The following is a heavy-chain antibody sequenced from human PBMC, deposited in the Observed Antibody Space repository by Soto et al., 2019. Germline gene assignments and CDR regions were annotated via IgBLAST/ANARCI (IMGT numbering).Heavy chain of an antibody. J-gene: IGHJ3*02. Sequence: EVQVVESGGGLVQPGGSLKLSCAASGFTFSVSTIHWVRQASGKGLEWVGRIRSKADSYATEYTASVKGRFTFSRDDSKNTAYLQMNSLKIEGTAVYYCAPGGGERLLAFAIWGQGTRVTVSS. CDR1: GFTFSVST. CDR3: APGGGERLLAFAI. CDR2: IRSKADSYAT. D-gene: IGHD3-16*01. V-gene: IGHV3-73*02.